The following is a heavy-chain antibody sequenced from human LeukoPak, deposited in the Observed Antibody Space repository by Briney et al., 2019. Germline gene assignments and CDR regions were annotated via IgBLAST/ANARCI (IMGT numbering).Heavy chain of an antibody. Sequence: GGSLRLSCAGSGFTFSTYAMHWVRQAPGKGLEWVALFSYDGSTQRYADSVKGRFTISRDNSKNTLYLQMNSLRAEDTAVYYCAKDQSLRDSSGYYLFDYWGQGTLVTVSS. J-gene: IGHJ4*02. V-gene: IGHV3-30-3*01. CDR1: GFTFSTYA. CDR3: AKDQSLRDSSGYYLFDY. D-gene: IGHD3-22*01. CDR2: FSYDGSTQ.